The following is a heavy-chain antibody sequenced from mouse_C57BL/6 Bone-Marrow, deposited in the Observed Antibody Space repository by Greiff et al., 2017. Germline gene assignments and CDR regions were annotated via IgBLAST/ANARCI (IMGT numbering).Heavy chain of an antibody. CDR1: GYTFTDYY. J-gene: IGHJ4*01. D-gene: IGHD1-1*01. Sequence: VKLQESGPELVKPGASVKISCKASGYTFTDYYINWVKQRPGQGLEWIGWIFPGSGSTYYNEKFKGKATLTVDKSSSTAYMLLSSLTSEDSAVYFGARGATVVPYYYAMDYWGQGTSVTVSS. CDR3: ARGATVVPYYYAMDY. V-gene: IGHV1-75*01. CDR2: IFPGSGST.